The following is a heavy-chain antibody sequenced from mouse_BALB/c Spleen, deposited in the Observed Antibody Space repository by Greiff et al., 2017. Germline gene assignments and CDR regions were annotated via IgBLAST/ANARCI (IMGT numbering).Heavy chain of an antibody. CDR2: ISTYYGDA. D-gene: IGHD3-1*01. CDR3: ARGLFDY. CDR1: GYTFTDYA. Sequence: VKLMESGAELVRPGVSVKISCKGSGYTFTDYAMHWVKQSHAKSLEWIGVISTYYGDASYNQKFKGKATMTVDKSSSTAYMELARLTSEDSAIYYCARGLFDYWGQGTTLTVAS. J-gene: IGHJ2*01. V-gene: IGHV1S137*01.